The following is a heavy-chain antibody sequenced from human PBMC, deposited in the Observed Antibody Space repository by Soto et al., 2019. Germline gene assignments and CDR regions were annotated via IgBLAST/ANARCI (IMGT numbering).Heavy chain of an antibody. V-gene: IGHV3-23*01. CDR3: ATQVWDL. CDR2: INGGRA. J-gene: IGHJ5*02. Sequence: EVQLLESGGGLVQPGGSLRLSCAASGFTFSRSDMSWVRQTPGKGLEWVSAINGGRAFYGDSVEGRFTVSRDNSKNTLYLQMNSRRVEDTAIYYCATQVWDLWGQGTLVNVSS. CDR1: GFTFSRSD.